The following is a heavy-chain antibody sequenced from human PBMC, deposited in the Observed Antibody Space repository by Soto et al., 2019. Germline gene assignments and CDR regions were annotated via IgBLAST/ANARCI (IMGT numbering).Heavy chain of an antibody. Sequence: SVKVSCKASGGTFSSYAISWVRQAPGQGLEWMGGIIPIFGTANYAQKFQGRVTITADESTSTAYMELSSLRSEDTAVYYCARLNYYYGSGSYPFLGSARNWFDPWGQGTLVTVSS. CDR1: GGTFSSYA. D-gene: IGHD3-10*01. CDR2: IIPIFGTA. V-gene: IGHV1-69*13. J-gene: IGHJ5*02. CDR3: ARLNYYYGSGSYPFLGSARNWFDP.